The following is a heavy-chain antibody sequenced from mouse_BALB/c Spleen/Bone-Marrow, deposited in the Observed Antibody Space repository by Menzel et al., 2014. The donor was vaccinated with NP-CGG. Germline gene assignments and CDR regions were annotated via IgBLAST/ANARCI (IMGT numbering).Heavy chain of an antibody. CDR3: NARDYRYECYAMDN. J-gene: IGHJ4*01. V-gene: IGHV14-4*02. D-gene: IGHD2-14*01. CDR2: IEPENGDT. CDR1: GVNIKDYY. Sequence: EVQLQQSGAELVRSGASVKLSCTASGVNIKDYYMYWVKQRPEQSLKWIGWIEPENGDTEYAPKFQDKATMTADTSSNPVYLQLSSLPSEDTDVYYCNARDYRYECYAMDNWGQGPSVTGSS.